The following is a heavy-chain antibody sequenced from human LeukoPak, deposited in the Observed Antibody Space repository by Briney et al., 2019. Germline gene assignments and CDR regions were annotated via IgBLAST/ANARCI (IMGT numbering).Heavy chain of an antibody. J-gene: IGHJ6*03. V-gene: IGHV4-59*01. D-gene: IGHD5/OR15-5a*01. CDR1: GGSISSYY. Sequence: SGTLSLTCTVSGGSISSYYWSWIRQPPGKGLEWIGYIYYSGSTNHNPSLKSRVTISVDTSKNQFSLKLSSMTAADTAVYYCARGQDIASYWGYYYMDVWGKGTTVTVSS. CDR2: IYYSGST. CDR3: ARGQDIASYWGYYYMDV.